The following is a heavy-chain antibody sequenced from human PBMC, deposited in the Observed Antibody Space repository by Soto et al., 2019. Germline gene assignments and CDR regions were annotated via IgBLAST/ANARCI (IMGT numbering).Heavy chain of an antibody. CDR1: GYTFTSYY. CDR2: INPSGGST. CDR3: ARDVVGEGSTPYYFDY. J-gene: IGHJ4*02. Sequence: QVQLVQSGAEVKKPGASVKVSCKASGYTFTSYYMHWVRQAPGQGLEWMGIINPSGGSTSYAQKFRGRVTKTRDTSTSTVYMKLSSLRSEDTAVYYCARDVVGEGSTPYYFDYWGQGTLVTVSS. D-gene: IGHD3-10*01. V-gene: IGHV1-46*03.